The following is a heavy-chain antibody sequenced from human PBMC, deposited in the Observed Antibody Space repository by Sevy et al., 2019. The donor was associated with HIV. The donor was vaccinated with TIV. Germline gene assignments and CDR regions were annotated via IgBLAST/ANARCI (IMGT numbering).Heavy chain of an antibody. D-gene: IGHD2-21*01. J-gene: IGHJ4*02. CDR2: MWYDGNHK. CDR1: GFTFSSFG. CDR3: ARGPSLIVAGAARYLDN. Sequence: GGSLRLSCTASGFTFSSFGIHWVRQAPGKGLEWVALMWYDGNHKYYADSVKGRFTISRDSSKNTLYLQMNNLRAEDTAVCYCARGPSLIVAGAARYLDNWGQGTLVTVSS. V-gene: IGHV3-33*01.